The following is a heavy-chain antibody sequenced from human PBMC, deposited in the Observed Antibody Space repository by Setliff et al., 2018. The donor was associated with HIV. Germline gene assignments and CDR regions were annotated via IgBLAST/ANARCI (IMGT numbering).Heavy chain of an antibody. CDR1: GFTFSSYA. J-gene: IGHJ1*01. CDR2: ISASGGSI. D-gene: IGHD6-19*01. CDR3: AKGGANGWYGGYFQH. V-gene: IGHV3-23*01. Sequence: LRLSCAASGFTFSSYAMSWVHQAPGKGLEWVSGISASGGSIYYADSVKGRFTISRDNSKNTLYLQMSSLRAEDTAVYYCAKGGANGWYGGYFQHWGQGTLVTVSS.